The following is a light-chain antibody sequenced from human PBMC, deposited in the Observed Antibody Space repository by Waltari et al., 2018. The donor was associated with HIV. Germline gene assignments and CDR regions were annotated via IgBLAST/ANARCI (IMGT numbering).Light chain of an antibody. Sequence: IQMTQSPSILSASVGDRVTITCRASQNVDSWLAWYQQRPGKAPKLLIYKASTLQYGVPARFTGSGSGTNVTLTINSLHPDDFATYDCQQYNSDFYTFGLGTRLDLK. CDR3: QQYNSDFYT. CDR2: KAS. V-gene: IGKV1-5*03. J-gene: IGKJ2*01. CDR1: QNVDSW.